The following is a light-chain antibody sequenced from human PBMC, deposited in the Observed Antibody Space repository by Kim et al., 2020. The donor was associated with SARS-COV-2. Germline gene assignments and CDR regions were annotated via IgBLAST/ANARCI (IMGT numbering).Light chain of an antibody. CDR3: SSYTSSSTVV. CDR1: SSDVGGYNY. J-gene: IGLJ2*01. CDR2: DVS. V-gene: IGLV2-14*03. Sequence: RSITISCSGTSSDVGGYNYVSWYQQHPGKAPNLMIYDVSNRPSGVSNRFSGSKSGNTSSLTISGLQAEDEADYYCSSYTSSSTVVFGGGTQLTVL.